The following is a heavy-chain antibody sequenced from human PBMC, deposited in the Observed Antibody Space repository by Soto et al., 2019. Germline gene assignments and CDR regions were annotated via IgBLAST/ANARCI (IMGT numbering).Heavy chain of an antibody. V-gene: IGHV3-48*03. J-gene: IGHJ3*02. D-gene: IGHD3-9*01. CDR1: GFTFSSYE. CDR3: ARVGYYNDRGAFDI. Sequence: GGSLRLSCAASGFTFSSYEMNWVRQAPGKGLEWVSYISSSGSTTYYVDTVKGRFTISRDNAKNSLYLQMNSLRAEDTAVYYCARVGYYNDRGAFDIWGQGTMVTVS. CDR2: ISSSGSTT.